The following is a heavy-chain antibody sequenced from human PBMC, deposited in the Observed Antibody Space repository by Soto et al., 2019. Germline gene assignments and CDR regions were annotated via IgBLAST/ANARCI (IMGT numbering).Heavy chain of an antibody. J-gene: IGHJ3*02. V-gene: IGHV4-30-2*01. CDR1: GRSISSGGCS. Sequence: SETLSLTCAVSGRSISSGGCSWSWIRQPPGKGLEWIGYIYHSGSTYYNPSLKSRVTISVDRSKNQFSLKLSSVTAADTAVYYCARDHLGAYHAFDIWGQGTMVT. D-gene: IGHD7-27*01. CDR3: ARDHLGAYHAFDI. CDR2: IYHSGST.